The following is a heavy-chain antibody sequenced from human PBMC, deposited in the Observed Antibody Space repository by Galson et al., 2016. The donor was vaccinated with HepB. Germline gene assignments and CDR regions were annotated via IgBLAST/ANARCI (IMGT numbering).Heavy chain of an antibody. CDR3: VSGYTSAI. V-gene: IGHV3-7*01. Sequence: SLRLSCAASGFVFSAYWLSWVRQPPGKGLEWVASINQDGNGRYYVDSAKGRFIISRDNARTSLSLQMHSLRVDDTSIYYCVSGYTSAIWGPGTMVIVSS. CDR2: INQDGNGR. CDR1: GFVFSAYW. J-gene: IGHJ3*02. D-gene: IGHD6-25*01.